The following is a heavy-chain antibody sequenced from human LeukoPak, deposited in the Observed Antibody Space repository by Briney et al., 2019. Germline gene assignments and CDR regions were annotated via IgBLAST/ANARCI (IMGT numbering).Heavy chain of an antibody. J-gene: IGHJ5*02. CDR2: INPNSGGT. Sequence: ASVKVSCKASGYTFTGYYMHWVRQAPGQGLEWMGWINPNSGGTNYAQKFQGRVTKTRDTAISTAYMELSRLRSDDTAVYYCAREGYCSGGSCYPNWFDPWGQGTLVTVSS. CDR3: AREGYCSGGSCYPNWFDP. D-gene: IGHD2-15*01. V-gene: IGHV1-2*02. CDR1: GYTFTGYY.